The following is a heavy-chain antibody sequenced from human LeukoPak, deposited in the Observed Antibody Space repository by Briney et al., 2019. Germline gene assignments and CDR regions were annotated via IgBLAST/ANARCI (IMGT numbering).Heavy chain of an antibody. J-gene: IGHJ4*02. CDR3: AISWGTVTMDY. Sequence: PSETLSLTCTVSGGSISSSSYYWGWIRRPPGKGLEWIGSIYYSGSTYYNPSLKSRVTISVDTSKNQFSLKLSSVTAADTAVYYCAISWGTVTMDYWGQGTLVTVSS. V-gene: IGHV4-39*01. CDR1: GGSISSSSYY. CDR2: IYYSGST. D-gene: IGHD4-17*01.